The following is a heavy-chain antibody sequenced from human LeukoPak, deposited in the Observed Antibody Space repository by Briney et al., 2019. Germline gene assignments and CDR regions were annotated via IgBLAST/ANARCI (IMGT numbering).Heavy chain of an antibody. J-gene: IGHJ4*02. Sequence: SETLSLTCTVSGGSFSSYYWSLIRQPTGKGLEWIGYIYYSGSTNYNPSLKSRVTTSVDTSKNQFSLKLSSVTAADTAVYYCARHGHSGSYLVFDYWGQGTLVTVSS. CDR2: IYYSGST. CDR3: ARHGHSGSYLVFDY. D-gene: IGHD1-26*01. CDR1: GGSFSSYY. V-gene: IGHV4-59*08.